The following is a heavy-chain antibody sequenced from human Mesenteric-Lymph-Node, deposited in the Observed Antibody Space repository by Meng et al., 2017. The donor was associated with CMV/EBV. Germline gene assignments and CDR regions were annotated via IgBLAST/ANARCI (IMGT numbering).Heavy chain of an antibody. J-gene: IGHJ4*02. Sequence: GESLKISCKGSGYSFTSYWIGWVRQMPGKGLEWMGIIYPGDSDTRYSPSFQGQVTISADKSISTAYLQGSSLRASDTAMYYCARPDYDSSGYPSYFDYWGQGTLVTVSS. CDR1: GYSFTSYW. CDR2: IYPGDSDT. CDR3: ARPDYDSSGYPSYFDY. D-gene: IGHD3-22*01. V-gene: IGHV5-51*01.